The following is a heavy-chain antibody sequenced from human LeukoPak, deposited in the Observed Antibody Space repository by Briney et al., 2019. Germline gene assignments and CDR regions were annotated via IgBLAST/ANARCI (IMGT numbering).Heavy chain of an antibody. Sequence: SETLSLTCTVSGVSISSAYWSWIRQPPGKGLEWIGYSHHSGNTNYNPSLYSRVTISVDTSKNQFSLKLSSVTAADTAVYYCARGYYDSSGSSNTFDVWGQGTMVTVSS. CDR2: SHHSGNT. CDR1: GVSISSAY. V-gene: IGHV4-59*08. CDR3: ARGYYDSSGSSNTFDV. J-gene: IGHJ3*01. D-gene: IGHD3-22*01.